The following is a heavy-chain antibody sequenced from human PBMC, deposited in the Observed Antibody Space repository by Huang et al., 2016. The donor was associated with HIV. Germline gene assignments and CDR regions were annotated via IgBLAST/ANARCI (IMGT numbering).Heavy chain of an antibody. CDR3: LIILVRGLIDAVDY. D-gene: IGHD3-10*01. CDR2: LNTNTGNP. J-gene: IGHJ4*02. CDR1: GYPFTSHT. Sequence: QVQLVQSGYELKKPGASVKVSCKASGYPFTSHTRNWVRQAPGQGVEWMGWLNTNTGNPSYAPGVTGRIVFALDTSVSTADLQISSLKAEDTAVYYCLIILVRGLIDAVDYWGQGTLVTVSS. V-gene: IGHV7-4-1*02.